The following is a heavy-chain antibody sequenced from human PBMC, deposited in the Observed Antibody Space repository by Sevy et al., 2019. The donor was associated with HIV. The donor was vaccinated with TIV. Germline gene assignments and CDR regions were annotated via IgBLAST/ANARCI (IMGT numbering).Heavy chain of an antibody. CDR1: GGSFSGYY. V-gene: IGHV4-34*01. J-gene: IGHJ5*02. D-gene: IGHD3-10*01. Sequence: SETLSLTCAVYGGSFSGYYWSWIRQPPGKGLEWIGEINHSGSTNYNPSLKSRVTISVDTSKNQFSRKLSSVTAADTAVYYCARGLGRYYGSGSYYKGNWFDPWGQGTLVTVSS. CDR3: ARGLGRYYGSGSYYKGNWFDP. CDR2: INHSGST.